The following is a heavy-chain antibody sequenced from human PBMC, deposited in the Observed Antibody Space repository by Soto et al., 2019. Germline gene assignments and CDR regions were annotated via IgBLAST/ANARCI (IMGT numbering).Heavy chain of an antibody. CDR1: GFTFNNYA. D-gene: IGHD3-10*01. V-gene: IGHV3-23*01. CDR2: ISGGGDTT. J-gene: IGHJ4*02. CDR3: AKGRGGSGSLTPRVDF. Sequence: EVQLLESGGGLVQPGGSLRLSCAASGFTFNNYAMTWVRQAPGKGLEWFSAISGGGDTTSYGDSVKGRFTVSRDGSKNTPSLQMSSMRAEVTALYYCAKGRGGSGSLTPRVDFWGQGTLVTVSS.